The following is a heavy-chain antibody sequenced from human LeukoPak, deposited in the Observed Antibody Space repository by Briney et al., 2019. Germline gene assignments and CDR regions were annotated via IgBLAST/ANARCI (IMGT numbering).Heavy chain of an antibody. J-gene: IGHJ4*02. CDR2: IYHSGNT. CDR3: ARLGEWELLPDY. Sequence: PSETLSLTCVVSGDSVRSNNWWSWVRQSPGKGLEWIGEIYHSGNTNYSQSLRSRVTLSIDKSKNQLSLRLSSVTAADTAIYYCARLGEWELLPDYWGQGTLVIVSS. V-gene: IGHV4/OR15-8*02. CDR1: GDSVRSNNW. D-gene: IGHD1-26*01.